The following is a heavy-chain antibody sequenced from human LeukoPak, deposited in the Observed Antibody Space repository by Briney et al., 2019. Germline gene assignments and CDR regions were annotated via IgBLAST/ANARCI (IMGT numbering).Heavy chain of an antibody. V-gene: IGHV3-43D*04. Sequence: GGSLRLSCAASGFTFDDYAMHWVRKTPEKGLEWVSLINWDGSSTYYADSVKGRFTISRDNAKNSLYLQMNGLRAEDTAVYYCARGPLDPWGQGTLVTVSS. CDR3: ARGPLDP. CDR2: INWDGSST. CDR1: GFTFDDYA. J-gene: IGHJ5*02.